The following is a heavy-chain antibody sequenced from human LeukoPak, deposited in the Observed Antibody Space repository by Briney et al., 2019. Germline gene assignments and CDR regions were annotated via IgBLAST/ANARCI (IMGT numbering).Heavy chain of an antibody. J-gene: IGHJ3*02. CDR3: AKDRIVAYQDTADAFDI. D-gene: IGHD5-18*01. V-gene: IGHV3-43*02. CDR2: ISGDGAGT. CDR1: GFTFDDYA. Sequence: PGGSLRLSCAASGFTFDDYAMHWVRQAPGKGLEWVSLISGDGAGTYYADSVKGRFTISRDNSKNSLYLQMNSLRTEDTALYYCAKDRIVAYQDTADAFDICGQGTMVTVSS.